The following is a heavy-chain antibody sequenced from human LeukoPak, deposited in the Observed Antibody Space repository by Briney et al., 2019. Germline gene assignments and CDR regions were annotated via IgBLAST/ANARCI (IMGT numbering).Heavy chain of an antibody. CDR1: GYTFTAYY. Sequence: ASVKVSCKASGYTFTAYYIHWVRQAPGQGLEWMGIINPSGGSTSYAQKFQGRVTMTRDTSTSTVYMELSSLRSEDTAVYYCARRHGSGSYLNNWFDPWGQGTLVTVSS. J-gene: IGHJ5*02. V-gene: IGHV1-46*01. D-gene: IGHD3-10*01. CDR2: INPSGGST. CDR3: ARRHGSGSYLNNWFDP.